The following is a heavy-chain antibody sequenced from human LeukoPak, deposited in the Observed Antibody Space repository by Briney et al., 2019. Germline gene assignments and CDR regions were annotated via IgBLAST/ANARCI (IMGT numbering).Heavy chain of an antibody. J-gene: IGHJ3*02. CDR1: GLTVSSKD. V-gene: IGHV3-53*01. CDR2: IYSGGST. D-gene: IGHD5-12*01. CDR3: ATLARYAFDI. Sequence: GGSLRLSCAASGLTVSSKDMSWVRLAPGKGLEWVSVIYSGGSTYYADSVKGRFTISRDNSKNTLYLQMNSLRAEDTAVYYCATLARYAFDIWSQGTMVTVSS.